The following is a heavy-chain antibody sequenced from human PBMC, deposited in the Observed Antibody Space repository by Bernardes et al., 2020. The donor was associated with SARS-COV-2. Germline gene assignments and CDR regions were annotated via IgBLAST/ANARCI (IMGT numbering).Heavy chain of an antibody. Sequence: GGSLRLSCAASGFTFSTYAMNWVRQAPGKGLEWVSTITDNGGDTYYADSVRGRFTISRDNSDNTLYLQMDSLRAEDTAVYYCARRDRYIQWADAFDLWGQGTVVTVSS. CDR3: ARRDRYIQWADAFDL. V-gene: IGHV3-23*01. J-gene: IGHJ3*01. CDR1: GFTFSTYA. D-gene: IGHD3-16*02. CDR2: ITDNGGDT.